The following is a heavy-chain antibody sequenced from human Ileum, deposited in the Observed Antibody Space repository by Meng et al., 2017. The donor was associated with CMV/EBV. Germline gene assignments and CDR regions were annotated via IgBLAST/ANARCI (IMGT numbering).Heavy chain of an antibody. V-gene: IGHV4-34*01. CDR1: GSFSPYT. D-gene: IGHD5-12*01. J-gene: IGHJ4*02. CDR3: VTADHHAIKY. CDR2: INQYGST. Sequence: QVQIPPWGAGRLKPSETLSLTCSLGGSFSPYTWSWIRQAPGKGLEWIGEINQYGSTNFNPSVKSRVTISRDTSKNQFSLRLNSVTAADAAVYYCVTADHHAIKYWGQGTLVTVSS.